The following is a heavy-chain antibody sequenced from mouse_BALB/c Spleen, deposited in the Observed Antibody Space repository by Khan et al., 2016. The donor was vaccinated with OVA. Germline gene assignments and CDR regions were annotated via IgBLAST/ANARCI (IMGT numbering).Heavy chain of an antibody. V-gene: IGHV5-6*01. J-gene: IGHJ3*01. CDR1: GFTFSTYG. Sequence: EVQLVESGGDLVEPGGSLKLSCAASGFTFSTYGMSWVRQTPDKRLEWVATISTGGHYTYYPDSVRGRFTISRDNATNTLYLQMTSLKSEDTAMFYCARRAYYYDSEGFAYWGQGTLVTVSA. CDR2: ISTGGHYT. CDR3: ARRAYYYDSEGFAY. D-gene: IGHD1-1*01.